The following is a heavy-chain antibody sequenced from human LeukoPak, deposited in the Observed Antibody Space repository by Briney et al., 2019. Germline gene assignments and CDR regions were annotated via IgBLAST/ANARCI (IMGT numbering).Heavy chain of an antibody. J-gene: IGHJ4*02. CDR2: VYYSGST. CDR1: GGSISSSSYY. V-gene: IGHV4-39*01. Sequence: SETLSLTCTVSGGSISSSSYYWGWIRQPPGKGLEWIGSVYYSGSTYYNPALKSRITISVDTSKNQFSLKLSSVTAADTAVNYCARHPSMTTALFDYWGQGTLVTVPS. D-gene: IGHD4-17*01. CDR3: ARHPSMTTALFDY.